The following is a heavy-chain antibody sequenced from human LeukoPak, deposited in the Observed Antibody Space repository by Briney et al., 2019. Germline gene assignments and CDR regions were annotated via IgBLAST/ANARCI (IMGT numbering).Heavy chain of an antibody. CDR3: AKATIVGAAPVFDY. V-gene: IGHV3-30*02. CDR1: GFTFSSYG. Sequence: PGGSLRLSCAASGFTFSSYGMHWVRQAPGKGLEWVAFIRYDGSNKYYADSVKGRFTISRDNSKNTLYLQMDSLRAEDTAVYYCAKATIVGAAPVFDYWGQGTLVTVSS. D-gene: IGHD1-26*01. CDR2: IRYDGSNK. J-gene: IGHJ4*02.